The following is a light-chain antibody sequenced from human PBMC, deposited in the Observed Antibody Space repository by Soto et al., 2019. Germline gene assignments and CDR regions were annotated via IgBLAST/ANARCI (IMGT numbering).Light chain of an antibody. V-gene: IGLV3-21*04. CDR2: YDS. CDR1: NIGSKS. Sequence: SSELAQTPSVPVAPGETARITCGGNNIGSKSVHWYQQKPGQAPVLVIYYDSDRPSGIPERFSGANSGNTATLTISRVEVADEADYYCQVWHSSAVVFGGGTKLTVL. J-gene: IGLJ2*01. CDR3: QVWHSSAVV.